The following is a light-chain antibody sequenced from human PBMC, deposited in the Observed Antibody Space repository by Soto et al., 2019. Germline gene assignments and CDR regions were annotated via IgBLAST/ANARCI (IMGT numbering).Light chain of an antibody. CDR3: QQRFSKPRT. CDR1: LSINRY. J-gene: IGKJ3*01. Sequence: DIPMTQSPSSLSASVGDRVTITSRARLSINRYLNWYQQKSWKAPKVLIYTASNLATGVPSRYSGSGSGTDFSLTFRSLQPEDFATYYCQQRFSKPRTFGLGTKVEI. V-gene: IGKV1-39*01. CDR2: TAS.